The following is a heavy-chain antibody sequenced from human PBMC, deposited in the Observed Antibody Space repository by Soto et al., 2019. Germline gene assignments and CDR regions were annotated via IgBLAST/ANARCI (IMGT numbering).Heavy chain of an antibody. J-gene: IGHJ4*02. Sequence: PSETLSLTCTVSGGSISSGDYYWSWIRQSPDMGLEWIGHIYDGGRTYNNPSLESRVTMSVDTSKSQLSLTLSSVSAADTAVYYCARGPSGDKVDSWGQGTLVTVSS. CDR2: IYDGGRT. CDR1: GGSISSGDYY. CDR3: ARGPSGDKVDS. V-gene: IGHV4-30-4*01. D-gene: IGHD7-27*01.